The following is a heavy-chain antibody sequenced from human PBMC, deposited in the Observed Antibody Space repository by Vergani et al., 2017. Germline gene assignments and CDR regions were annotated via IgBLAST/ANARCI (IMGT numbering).Heavy chain of an antibody. D-gene: IGHD3-10*01. CDR2: ISGHGDRT. Sequence: EVHLLESGGGQVEAGGSLRLSCVASGFTFSNSAMSWVRQTSGKGLEWVSAISGHGDRTYYADSVKGRFTISRDNSKNMLFLQMNNLRTEDTAIYYCAKQYFVSGNYLFDSWGQGTLVTVSS. CDR3: AKQYFVSGNYLFDS. CDR1: GFTFSNSA. V-gene: IGHV3-23*01. J-gene: IGHJ4*02.